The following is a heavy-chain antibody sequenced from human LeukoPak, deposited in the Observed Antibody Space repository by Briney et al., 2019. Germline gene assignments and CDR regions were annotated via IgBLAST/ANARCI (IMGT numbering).Heavy chain of an antibody. CDR3: GRDQFCGGGTCYYLLFDF. CDR2: INPNSGGT. D-gene: IGHD2-15*01. J-gene: IGHJ4*02. V-gene: IGHV1-2*02. Sequence: ASVKVFCKASGYTFTAHYMHWVRQAPGQGLEWMGWINPNSGGTKLAQHFQGRVTLTGDTSISTAYMELTSLRSDDTAVYHCGRDQFCGGGTCYYLLFDFWGLGTLVTVSS. CDR1: GYTFTAHY.